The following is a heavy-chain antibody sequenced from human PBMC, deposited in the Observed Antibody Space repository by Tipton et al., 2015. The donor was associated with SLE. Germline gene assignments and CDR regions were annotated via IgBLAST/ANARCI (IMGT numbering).Heavy chain of an antibody. V-gene: IGHV3-15*01. CDR1: GFTFSNAW. CDR3: ITEPAGCGGDCPLDY. Sequence: SLRLSCAASGFTFSNAWMSWVRQAPGKGLEWVGRIKSKTDGGTADYAAPVKGRFTISRDDSKNTLYLQMNSLKTEDTAVYYCITEPAGCGGDCPLDYWGQGTLVTVSS. J-gene: IGHJ4*02. CDR2: IKSKTDGGTA. D-gene: IGHD2-21*01.